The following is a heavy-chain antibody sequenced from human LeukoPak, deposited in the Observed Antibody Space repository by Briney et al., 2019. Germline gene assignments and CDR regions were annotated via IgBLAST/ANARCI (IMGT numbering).Heavy chain of an antibody. CDR3: ARDRVYYYDSSGYVYFYGMDV. CDR1: GDSVSSNSAA. J-gene: IGHJ6*02. Sequence: SQTLSLTCAISGDSVSSNSAAWNWIRQSPSRGLEWLGRTYYRSKWYNDYAVSVKSRITINPDTSKNQFSLQLNSVTPEDTAVYYCARDRVYYYDSSGYVYFYGMDVWGQGTTVTVSS. V-gene: IGHV6-1*01. D-gene: IGHD3-22*01. CDR2: TYYRSKWYN.